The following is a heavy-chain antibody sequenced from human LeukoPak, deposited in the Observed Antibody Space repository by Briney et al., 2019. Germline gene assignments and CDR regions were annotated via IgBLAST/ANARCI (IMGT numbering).Heavy chain of an antibody. V-gene: IGHV3-23*01. D-gene: IGHD1-26*01. CDR2: ISNSGGNT. Sequence: GSLRLSCVASGFSFNNYGMSWVRQAPGKGLEWVSAISNSGGNTYYADSVKGRFTISRDNSRNTLYLQMNSLRAEDTAVYYCAKDDGGSYYIYYYYMDVWGKGTTVTISS. CDR3: AKDDGGSYYIYYYYMDV. J-gene: IGHJ6*03. CDR1: GFSFNNYG.